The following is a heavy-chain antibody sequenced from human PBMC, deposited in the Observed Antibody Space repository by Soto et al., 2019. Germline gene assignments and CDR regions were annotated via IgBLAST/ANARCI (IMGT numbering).Heavy chain of an antibody. CDR1: GFTISNNY. D-gene: IGHD1-26*01. CDR3: ARAPPPEWERLPGAFDV. Sequence: GGSLRLSCAASGFTISNNYMNWVRQAPGKGLEWVSVIYSIGPTYYADSVKGRFTISRDNSKNTLYLQMNSLRAEDTAVYYCARAPPPEWERLPGAFDVWGLGTLVTVSS. V-gene: IGHV3-53*01. CDR2: IYSIGPT. J-gene: IGHJ3*01.